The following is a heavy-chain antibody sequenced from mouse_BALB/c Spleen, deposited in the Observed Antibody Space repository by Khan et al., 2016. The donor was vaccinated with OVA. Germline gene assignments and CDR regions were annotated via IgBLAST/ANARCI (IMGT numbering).Heavy chain of an antibody. CDR3: ARDAGRY. CDR2: INPKNGIT. Sequence: VQLQQPGPELVKPGASVKISCKTSGYTFTEYTLPWVKQSHGKSLEWIGVINPKNGITSYNQKFKGKATLTVDKSSSTAYMEFHSLTSEDSAVYYGARDAGRYWGQGTSVTVSS. J-gene: IGHJ4*01. V-gene: IGHV1-18*01. CDR1: GYTFTEYT. D-gene: IGHD3-3*01.